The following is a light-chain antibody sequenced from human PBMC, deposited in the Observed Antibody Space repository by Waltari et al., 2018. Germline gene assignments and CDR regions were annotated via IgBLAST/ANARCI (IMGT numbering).Light chain of an antibody. CDR1: QTINNW. CDR2: DAS. CDR3: QQYHFYPYT. V-gene: IGKV1-5*01. Sequence: DIQMTQSPSTLSTSVVDRVTITCRASQTINNWLAWYQQKPGEAPKLLIFDASSLQGGVPSRFSGSGSGTEFTLTISSLQPDDFATYYCQQYHFYPYTFGQGTKLEI. J-gene: IGKJ2*01.